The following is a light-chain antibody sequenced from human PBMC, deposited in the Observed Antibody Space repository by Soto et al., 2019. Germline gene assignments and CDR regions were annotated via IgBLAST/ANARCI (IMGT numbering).Light chain of an antibody. CDR2: GAS. Sequence: IVLTQSPGSLSLSPGDRAALSCRASQSVNRGYLAWYQHRPGQAPMLLIFGASTRAPGVPYRFSGNGSGTYFPLTITILEPEDFGLYYCQQYAVSPETFGQGTKVEFK. V-gene: IGKV3-20*01. CDR3: QQYAVSPET. J-gene: IGKJ1*01. CDR1: QSVNRGY.